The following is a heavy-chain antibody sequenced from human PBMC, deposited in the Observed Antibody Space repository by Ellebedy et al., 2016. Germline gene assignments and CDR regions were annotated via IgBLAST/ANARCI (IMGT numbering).Heavy chain of an antibody. J-gene: IGHJ4*02. CDR2: IYYSGTT. CDR1: GGSINSGDYY. V-gene: IGHV4-30-4*01. CDR3: ARETDSWSDSSYFDY. D-gene: IGHD3-3*01. Sequence: SETLSLXXSVSGGSINSGDYYWSWIRQPPGQGLEWLGYIYYSGTTYYNTSLKSRITISVDTSKNQFSLRLSSVTAADTAVYFCARETDSWSDSSYFDYWGQGILVTISS.